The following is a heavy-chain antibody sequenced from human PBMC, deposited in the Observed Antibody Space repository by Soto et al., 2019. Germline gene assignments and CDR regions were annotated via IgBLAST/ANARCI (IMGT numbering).Heavy chain of an antibody. CDR2: IYYSGST. CDR3: ARESHWYSSSWGYYFGMDV. D-gene: IGHD6-13*01. CDR1: GGSVSSGSYY. J-gene: IGHJ6*02. V-gene: IGHV4-61*01. Sequence: QVQLQESGPGLVKPSETLSLTCTVSGGSVSSGSYYWSWIRQPPGKGLEWIGYIYYSGSTNANPSLKSRVTISVDTSKNQFSLKLRSVTTADTAVYYCARESHWYSSSWGYYFGMDVWGQGTTVTVSS.